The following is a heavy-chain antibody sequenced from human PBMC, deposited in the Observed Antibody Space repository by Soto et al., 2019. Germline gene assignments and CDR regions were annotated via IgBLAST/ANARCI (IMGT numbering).Heavy chain of an antibody. Sequence: GGSLRLSCIASGFNFGDYGVSWVRQAPGKGLEYIGLIRNKGYGVTTEYAASVKGRFTISRDDSKSTVYLQMNSLKTEDTAVYYCTRFQAARFEFWGQGTLVTVS. J-gene: IGHJ4*02. CDR2: IRNKGYGVTT. V-gene: IGHV3-49*04. CDR1: GFNFGDYG. D-gene: IGHD6-6*01. CDR3: TRFQAARFEF.